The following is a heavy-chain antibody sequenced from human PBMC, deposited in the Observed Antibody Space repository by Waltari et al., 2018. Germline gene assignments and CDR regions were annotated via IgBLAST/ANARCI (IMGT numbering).Heavy chain of an antibody. V-gene: IGHV3-23*03. J-gene: IGHJ3*02. Sequence: EVQLLESGGGLVQPGGSLRLSCAASGFTFSSYAMSWVRQAPGKGLEWVSVIYSGGSSTYYADSVKGRFTISRDNSKNTLYLQMNSLRAEDTAVYYCAKDLSPHGDAFDIWGQGTMVTVSS. CDR1: GFTFSSYA. CDR2: IYSGGSST. CDR3: AKDLSPHGDAFDI.